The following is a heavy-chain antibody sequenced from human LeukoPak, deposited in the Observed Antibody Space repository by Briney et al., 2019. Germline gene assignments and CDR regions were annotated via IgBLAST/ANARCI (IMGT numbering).Heavy chain of an antibody. J-gene: IGHJ5*02. V-gene: IGHV3-9*01. CDR3: ARISTHYDILTGYYRYNWFDP. CDR1: GFSFHDYD. D-gene: IGHD3-9*01. Sequence: PGGSLRLSCAASGFSFHDYDMHWVRQAPGKGLEWVAGITWYSGRIGYADSVKGRFTVSRDNAQNSLYLQMNSLRPEDTALYYCARISTHYDILTGYYRYNWFDPWGQGTLVTVPS. CDR2: ITWYSGRI.